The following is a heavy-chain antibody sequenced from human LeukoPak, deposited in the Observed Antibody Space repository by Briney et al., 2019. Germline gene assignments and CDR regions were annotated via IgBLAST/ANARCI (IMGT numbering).Heavy chain of an antibody. CDR3: ARDRPSSGGYSGYDAFDY. D-gene: IGHD5-12*01. V-gene: IGHV3-21*04. CDR2: ISGSSSYI. Sequence: PGGSLRLSCAASGFTFSDYNMNWVRQAPGKGLEWVSSISGSSSYIYYADSVKGRFSVSRDNAKNSLYLQMNSLRADDTAVYYCARDRPSSGGYSGYDAFDYWGQGTLVTVSS. CDR1: GFTFSDYN. J-gene: IGHJ4*02.